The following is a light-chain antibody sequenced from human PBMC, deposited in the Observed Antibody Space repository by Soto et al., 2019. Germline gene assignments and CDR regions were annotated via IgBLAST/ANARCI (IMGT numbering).Light chain of an antibody. Sequence: QSVLTQPRSVSGSPGQSVTISCTGTSSDVGRYDYISWCQQYPGEAPKLIIYDVTERPSGVPDRFSGSKSGNTASLTISGLRAEDEAAYSCCSFAGSYSYVFGSGTKVIV. J-gene: IGLJ1*01. CDR2: DVT. V-gene: IGLV2-11*01. CDR3: CSFAGSYSYV. CDR1: SSDVGRYDY.